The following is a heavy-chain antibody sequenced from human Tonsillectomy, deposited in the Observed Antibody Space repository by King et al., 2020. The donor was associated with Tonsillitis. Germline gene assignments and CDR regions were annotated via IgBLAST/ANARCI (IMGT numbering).Heavy chain of an antibody. V-gene: IGHV4-61*02. J-gene: IGHJ5*02. Sequence: QLQESGPGLVKPSQTLSLTCTVSGGSISSGSYYWSWIRQPAGKGLEWIGRIYTSGRTNYNPSRKSRVNMSVEPSKNQFSLKLGSVTAAAAAVYYCAREYHWFDPWGQGTLVTVSS. CDR1: GGSISSGSYY. CDR2: IYTSGRT. CDR3: AREYHWFDP.